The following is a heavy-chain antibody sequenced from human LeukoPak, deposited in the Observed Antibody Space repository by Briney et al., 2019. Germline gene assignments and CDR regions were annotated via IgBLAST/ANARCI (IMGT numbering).Heavy chain of an antibody. CDR3: AKDRRGGQLWSQTDS. Sequence: GGSLRLSCAASGCTFDDFAMHWVRQAPGKGLEWVSLISGDGGTTYYTDSVKGRFTISRDNSNSSLYLQMNSLRAEDSALYYCAKDRRGGQLWSQTDSWGQGTLLTVSS. CDR2: ISGDGGTT. V-gene: IGHV3-43*02. J-gene: IGHJ4*02. D-gene: IGHD3-16*01. CDR1: GCTFDDFA.